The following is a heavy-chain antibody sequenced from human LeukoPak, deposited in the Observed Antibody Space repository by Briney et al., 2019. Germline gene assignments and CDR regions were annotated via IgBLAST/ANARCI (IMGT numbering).Heavy chain of an antibody. Sequence: PGRSLRLSCAASGFTFDDYAMHWVRQAPGKGLEWVSGISWNSGSIGYADSVKGRFTISRDSAKNSLYLQMNSLRAEDTALYYCARERYCSGGSCYSDGRLADYWGQGTLVTVSS. CDR3: ARERYCSGGSCYSDGRLADY. J-gene: IGHJ4*02. D-gene: IGHD2-15*01. V-gene: IGHV3-9*01. CDR2: ISWNSGSI. CDR1: GFTFDDYA.